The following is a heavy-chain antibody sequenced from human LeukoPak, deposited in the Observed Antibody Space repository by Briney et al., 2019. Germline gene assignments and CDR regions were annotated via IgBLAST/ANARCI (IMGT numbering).Heavy chain of an antibody. CDR1: GGSISSYY. CDR3: AREMGIAVAGTRWFDP. CDR2: IYTSGST. V-gene: IGHV4-4*07. Sequence: PSETLSLTCTVSGGSISSYYWSWIRQPAGEGLEWIGRIYTSGSTNYNPSLKSRVTMSVDTSKNQFSLKLSSVTAADTAVYYCAREMGIAVAGTRWFDPWGQGTLVTVSS. D-gene: IGHD6-19*01. J-gene: IGHJ5*02.